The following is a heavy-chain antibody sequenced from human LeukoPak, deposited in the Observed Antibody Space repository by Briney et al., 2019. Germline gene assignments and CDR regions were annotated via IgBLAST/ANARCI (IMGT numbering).Heavy chain of an antibody. CDR3: AGHLYSGSYGY. CDR2: INHSGST. Sequence: SETLSLTCAVYGGSFSGYYWSWIRQPPGKGLEWIGEINHSGSTNYNPSLKSRVTISVDTSKNQFSLKLSSVTAADTAVYYCAGHLYSGSYGYWGQGTLVTVSS. V-gene: IGHV4-34*01. CDR1: GGSFSGYY. D-gene: IGHD1-26*01. J-gene: IGHJ4*02.